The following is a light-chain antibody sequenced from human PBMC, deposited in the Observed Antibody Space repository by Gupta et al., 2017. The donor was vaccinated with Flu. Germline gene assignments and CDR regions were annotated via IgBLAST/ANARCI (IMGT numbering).Light chain of an antibody. V-gene: IGLV3-1*01. CDR2: EDD. CDR1: GDKF. Sequence: GDKFFFWYQQKPRQSPVLVIYEDDKRPSGIPERMSGSSSGNTATLTISGTQYMDEADYYCQAWDTNTGVFGTGTKVTVL. CDR3: QAWDTNTGV. J-gene: IGLJ1*01.